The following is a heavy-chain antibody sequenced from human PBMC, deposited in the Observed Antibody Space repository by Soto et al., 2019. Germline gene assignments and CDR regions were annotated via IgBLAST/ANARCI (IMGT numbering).Heavy chain of an antibody. D-gene: IGHD2-2*01. J-gene: IGHJ4*02. V-gene: IGHV3-23*01. CDR1: GFSFSSYA. CDR2: ISGSADST. CDR3: AKGTIGYCSRTSCLYYFDY. Sequence: GSLRLSCAASGFSFSSYAMNWVRQSPWKGLEWVSTISGSADSTYYADSVKGRFTISRDNSKNTVDLQMNSLRADDTAVYYCAKGTIGYCSRTSCLYYFDYWGQGTLVTVSS.